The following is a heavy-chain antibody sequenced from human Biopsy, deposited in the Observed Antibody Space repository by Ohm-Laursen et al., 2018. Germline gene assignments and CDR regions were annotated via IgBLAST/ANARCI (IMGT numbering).Heavy chain of an antibody. J-gene: IGHJ5*02. Sequence: SETLSLTCSVSGVSISSTTYYWGWIRQPPGKGLEWIGSIFYRGSTHYKPSLKSRVNISVDTSKNQFSLKLNSVTAADTAVYYCARDYDTSGYYYVSWGQGTLVTVSS. CDR3: ARDYDTSGYYYVS. D-gene: IGHD3-22*01. CDR1: GVSISSTTYY. V-gene: IGHV4-39*01. CDR2: IFYRGST.